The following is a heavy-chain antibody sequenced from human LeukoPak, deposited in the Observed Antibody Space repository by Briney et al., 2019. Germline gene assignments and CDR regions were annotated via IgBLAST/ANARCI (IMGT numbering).Heavy chain of an antibody. CDR2: IRSGGST. D-gene: IGHD2-15*01. CDR3: ARDLLGYCSGGSCYPYYFDY. Sequence: GGSLRLSCAASGFSFSTYEMNWVRQAPGKGLEWVSTIRSGGSTYYADSVKGRFTISRDNAKNSLYLQMNSLRAEDTAFYYCARDLLGYCSGGSCYPYYFDYWGQGTLVTVSS. CDR1: GFSFSTYE. J-gene: IGHJ4*02. V-gene: IGHV3-48*03.